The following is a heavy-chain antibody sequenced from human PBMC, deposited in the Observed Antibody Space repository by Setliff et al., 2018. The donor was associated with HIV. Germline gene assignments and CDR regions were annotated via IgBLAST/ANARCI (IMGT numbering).Heavy chain of an antibody. J-gene: IGHJ5*02. V-gene: IGHV7-4-1*02. Sequence: GASVKVSCKASGYTFTNYAINWVRQAPGQGLEWMGWINTNTGNPTYAQGFTGRFVFSLDTSVSTAYLQISSLKAEDTAMYHCARGCNGGNCYHGSGWFDPWGQGTLVTVSS. CDR1: GYTFTNYA. D-gene: IGHD2-15*01. CDR2: INTNTGNP. CDR3: ARGCNGGNCYHGSGWFDP.